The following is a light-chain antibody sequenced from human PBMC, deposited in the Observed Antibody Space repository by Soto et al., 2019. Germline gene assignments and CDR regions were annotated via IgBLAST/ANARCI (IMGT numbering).Light chain of an antibody. CDR3: QQYDNLPPLT. J-gene: IGKJ4*01. V-gene: IGKV1-33*01. Sequence: DIQMTQSPSSLSASVGDRVTITCQASQDISNYLNWYQQKPGKAPKLLIYDASNLETGVPSRFSGRVSGTDFTLTISSLQPEDIATYYCQQYDNLPPLTFGGGTKVEIK. CDR2: DAS. CDR1: QDISNY.